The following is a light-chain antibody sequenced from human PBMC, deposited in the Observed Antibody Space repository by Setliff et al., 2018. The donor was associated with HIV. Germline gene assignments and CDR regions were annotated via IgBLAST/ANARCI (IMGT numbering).Light chain of an antibody. V-gene: IGLV8-61*01. CDR3: VLYMGNGISV. CDR2: STN. Sequence: QTVVTQEPSFSVSPGGTVTHTCGLNSGSVSTGHYPSWYQQTPGQTPRMLIYSTNTRSSGVPDRFSGSILGNRAALTITGAQADDECDYYCVLYMGNGISVFGGGTKVTVL. CDR1: SGSVSTGHY. J-gene: IGLJ3*02.